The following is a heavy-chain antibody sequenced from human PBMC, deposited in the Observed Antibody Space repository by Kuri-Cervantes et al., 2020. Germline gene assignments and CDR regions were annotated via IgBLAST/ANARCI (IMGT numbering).Heavy chain of an antibody. Sequence: ASVKVSCKASGYTFTGYYMHWVRQAPGQGLEWMGWINPNSGGTNYAQKFQGRVTMTRDTSISTAYMELSRLRSDDTAVYYCARARWSSGYYYCPFEYWGQGTLVTVSS. J-gene: IGHJ4*02. V-gene: IGHV1-2*02. D-gene: IGHD3-22*01. CDR3: ARARWSSGYYYCPFEY. CDR2: INPNSGGT. CDR1: GYTFTGYY.